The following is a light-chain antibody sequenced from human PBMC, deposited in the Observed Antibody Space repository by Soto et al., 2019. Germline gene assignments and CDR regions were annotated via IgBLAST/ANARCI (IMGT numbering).Light chain of an antibody. Sequence: QSALTQPASVSGSPGQSITISCTGTSSDVGGYNYVSWYQQHPGKAPKLMIYDVSNRPSGFSNRFSGSKSGNTASLTISGLQAEDEADYYFSSYTSSSTPYVFGTGTKLTVL. CDR2: DVS. CDR1: SSDVGGYNY. V-gene: IGLV2-14*01. CDR3: SSYTSSSTPYV. J-gene: IGLJ1*01.